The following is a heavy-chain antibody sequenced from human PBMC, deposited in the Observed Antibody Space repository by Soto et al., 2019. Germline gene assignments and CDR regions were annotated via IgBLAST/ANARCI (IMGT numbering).Heavy chain of an antibody. Sequence: TGGSLRLSCAASGFTFRDYAMIWVRQAPGKGLEWVSTMSGGGVSTYYADSVKGRFTISRDDSKKMLYLQMNRLRAGDTAVYYCAKLSVSSGNFKAYFDYWGLGTLVTVSS. V-gene: IGHV3-23*01. CDR1: GFTFRDYA. CDR3: AKLSVSSGNFKAYFDY. D-gene: IGHD1-26*01. J-gene: IGHJ4*02. CDR2: MSGGGVST.